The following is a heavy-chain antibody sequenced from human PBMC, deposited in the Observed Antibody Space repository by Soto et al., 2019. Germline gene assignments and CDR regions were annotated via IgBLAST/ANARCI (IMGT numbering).Heavy chain of an antibody. CDR1: GFTFSDYY. CDR2: IKVDGSEK. Sequence: EVQLVDSGGGLVQPGGSLRLSCAASGFTFSDYYMSCVRQAPGKGLEWLANIKVDGSEKYYVDSVKGRFTISRDNVKNLMYLQMNSLRADDTAVYYCVRGGGNFDFWGQGTLVIVSS. CDR3: VRGGGNFDF. J-gene: IGHJ5*01. V-gene: IGHV3-7*01. D-gene: IGHD1-1*01.